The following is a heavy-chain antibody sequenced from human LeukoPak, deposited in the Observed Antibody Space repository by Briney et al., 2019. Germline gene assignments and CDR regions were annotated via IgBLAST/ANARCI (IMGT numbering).Heavy chain of an antibody. J-gene: IGHJ4*02. CDR3: ARDKAEGPSRLDN. Sequence: GGSLRLSCATAGFSFSSYWMSWVRQALGKGLEWVANIKQDGSEHYYVDSVKGRFTISRDNAKNSLYLQMSGLRAEDTAVYYCARDKAEGPSRLDNWGQGTLVTVSS. CDR2: IKQDGSEH. CDR1: GFSFSSYW. D-gene: IGHD2-2*01. V-gene: IGHV3-7*01.